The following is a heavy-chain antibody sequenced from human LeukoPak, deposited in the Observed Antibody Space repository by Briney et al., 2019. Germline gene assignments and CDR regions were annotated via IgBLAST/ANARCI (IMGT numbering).Heavy chain of an antibody. CDR2: IGLSGSPL. D-gene: IGHD3-22*01. CDR1: GFPLTRFY. V-gene: IGHV3-11*04. Sequence: GGSLRLSCAVSGFPLTRFYMSWIRQAPGKGLEWISYIGLSGSPLDYADSVRGRFTISSDNAKNSLYLEMNSLRDEDTAVYYCARKDFSSGSFSYWGQGTLVTVSS. J-gene: IGHJ4*02. CDR3: ARKDFSSGSFSY.